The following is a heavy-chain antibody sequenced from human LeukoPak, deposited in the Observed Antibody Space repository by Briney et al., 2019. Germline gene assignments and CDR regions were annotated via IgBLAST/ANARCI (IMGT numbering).Heavy chain of an antibody. CDR2: IIPIFGTA. Sequence: ASVKVSCKALGGSFSSEAISWVRQAPGQGLEWMGGIIPIFGTANYAQNFQGRVTITTDESTSTAYMEVSSLRSEDTAVYYCGRKAGDCGGGICYSIDYWGQGTLVTVSS. J-gene: IGHJ4*02. CDR1: GGSFSSEA. D-gene: IGHD2-15*01. CDR3: GRKAGDCGGGICYSIDY. V-gene: IGHV1-69*05.